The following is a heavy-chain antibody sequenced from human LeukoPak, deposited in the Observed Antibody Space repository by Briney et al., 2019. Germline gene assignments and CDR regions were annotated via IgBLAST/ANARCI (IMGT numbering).Heavy chain of an antibody. J-gene: IGHJ5*02. D-gene: IGHD3-10*01. CDR1: GFTFSSYG. CDR3: ARDPYYGSGSLIGWFDP. Sequence: PGGSLRLSCAASGFTFSSYGMNWVRQAPGKGLEWVSSISSSSSYIYYADSVKGRFTISRDNAKNSLYLQMNSLRAEDTAVYYCARDPYYGSGSLIGWFDPWGQGTLVTVSS. CDR2: ISSSSSYI. V-gene: IGHV3-21*01.